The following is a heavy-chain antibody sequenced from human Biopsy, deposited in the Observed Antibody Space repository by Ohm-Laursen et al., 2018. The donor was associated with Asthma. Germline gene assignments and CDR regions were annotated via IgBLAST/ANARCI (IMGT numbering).Heavy chain of an antibody. CDR1: GGSMTPTSHY. J-gene: IGHJ6*02. Sequence: TLSLTCAVSGGSMTPTSHYWDWIRQTPGKGLEWIGYISYGGKTSYNPPLKNRVTISSDTSKNLFSLRLTSVTAADTAVYFCARRITIFGVVQKDHDMDAWGQGTTVIVSS. V-gene: IGHV4-39*01. CDR3: ARRITIFGVVQKDHDMDA. CDR2: ISYGGKT. D-gene: IGHD3-3*01.